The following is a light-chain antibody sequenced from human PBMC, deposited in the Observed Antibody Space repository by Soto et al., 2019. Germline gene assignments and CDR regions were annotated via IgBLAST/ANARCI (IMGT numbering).Light chain of an antibody. J-gene: IGKJ1*01. Sequence: DIVMTQSPLSLPGTPGEPASISCRSSQSLLHVNGYTYLDWYLQKPGQSPQLLMYLVSIRASGVPDRFSGSGSGTDFTLKISRVEAEDVGVYYCMHAVQIPGTFGQGTKVDIK. CDR2: LVS. CDR1: QSLLHVNGYTY. CDR3: MHAVQIPGT. V-gene: IGKV2-28*01.